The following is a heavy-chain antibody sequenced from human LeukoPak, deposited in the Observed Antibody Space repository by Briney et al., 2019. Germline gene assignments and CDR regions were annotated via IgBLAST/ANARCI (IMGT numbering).Heavy chain of an antibody. V-gene: IGHV4-59*01. CDR3: ARGYRYGYHYFDY. D-gene: IGHD5-18*01. Sequence: PSETLSLTCTVSGGSISSYYWSWIRQPPGKGLEWIGYIYYSGGTNYNPSLKSRVTISTDTSKNQLSLNLSTVTAADSAVYYCARGYRYGYHYFDYWGQGTLVTVSS. CDR2: IYYSGGT. J-gene: IGHJ4*02. CDR1: GGSISSYY.